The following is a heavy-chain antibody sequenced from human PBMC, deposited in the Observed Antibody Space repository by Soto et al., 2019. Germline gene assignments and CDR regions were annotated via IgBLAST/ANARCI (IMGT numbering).Heavy chain of an antibody. J-gene: IGHJ6*02. CDR2: SIPIFGTA. CDR1: GGTFSSYA. V-gene: IGHV1-69*01. Sequence: QVQLVQSGAEVKKPGSSVKVSCKASGGTFSSYAISWVRQAPGQGLEWMGGSIPIFGTANYAQKFQGRVTITADESTSTAYMELSSLRSEDTAVYYCARGREGQLWSPPGRYYYYGMDVWGQGTTVTVSS. CDR3: ARGREGQLWSPPGRYYYYGMDV. D-gene: IGHD5-18*01.